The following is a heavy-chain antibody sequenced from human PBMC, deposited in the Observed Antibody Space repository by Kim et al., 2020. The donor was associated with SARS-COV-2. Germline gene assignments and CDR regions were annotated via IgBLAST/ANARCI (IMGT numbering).Heavy chain of an antibody. D-gene: IGHD3-9*01. CDR3: ARAPDYDTGVFDY. V-gene: IGHV1-69*13. CDR2: IIPIFGTA. J-gene: IGHJ4*02. CDR1: GGTFSSYA. Sequence: SVKVSCKASGGTFSSYAISWVRQAPGQGLEWMGGIIPIFGTANYAQKFQGRVTITADESTSTAYMELSSLRSEDTAVYYCARAPDYDTGVFDYWGQGTLVTVSS.